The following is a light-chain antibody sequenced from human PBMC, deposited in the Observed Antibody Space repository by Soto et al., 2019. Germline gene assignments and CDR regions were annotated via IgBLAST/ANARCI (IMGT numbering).Light chain of an antibody. Sequence: DIQMTQSPATLSASVGDRVTITCRAMQTIKYWLAWYQQTPGKAPNVLIYKASSLESGVPSRFSGSGSGTEFTLTIRRLQPEAFATYYCQQDNTFPWTFGQGTKVESK. J-gene: IGKJ1*01. V-gene: IGKV1-5*03. CDR2: KAS. CDR3: QQDNTFPWT. CDR1: QTIKYW.